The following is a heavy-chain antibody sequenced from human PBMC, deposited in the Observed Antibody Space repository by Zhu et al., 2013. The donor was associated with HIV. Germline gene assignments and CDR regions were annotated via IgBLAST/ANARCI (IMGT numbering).Heavy chain of an antibody. CDR1: GYTFNRYA. V-gene: IGHV1-46*02. CDR2: INPDGGST. D-gene: IGHD1-1*01. J-gene: IGHJ6*03. Sequence: QVQLVQSGAEVKKPGASVKVSCKASGYTFNRYAITWVRQAPGQGLLWMGLINPDGGSTNYTQSFQGRVTMTTLLSSNMVFLELRNLTFDDTAIYYCARGDGNHFYKYYMDVWGTGTTLAVSS. CDR3: ARGDGNHFYKYYMDV.